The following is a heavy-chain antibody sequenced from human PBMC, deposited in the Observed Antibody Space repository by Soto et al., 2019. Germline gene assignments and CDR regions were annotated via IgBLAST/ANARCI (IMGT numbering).Heavy chain of an antibody. J-gene: IGHJ4*02. D-gene: IGHD3-22*01. CDR2: IIPIFATA. Sequence: SVKVSCKASGGTFSSYAISWVRQAPGQGLEWMGGIIPIFATANYAQKFQGRVTITADESTSTAYMELSSLRSEDTAVYYCARGVYYYDSSGHFPYYLDYWGQGTLVTVSS. CDR3: ARGVYYYDSSGHFPYYLDY. CDR1: GGTFSSYA. V-gene: IGHV1-69*13.